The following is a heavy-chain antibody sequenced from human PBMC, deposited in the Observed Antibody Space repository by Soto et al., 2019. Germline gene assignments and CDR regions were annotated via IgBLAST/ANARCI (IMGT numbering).Heavy chain of an antibody. CDR2: TYYRSKWYN. CDR3: ARNYYDSSGYYLQPFDY. V-gene: IGHV6-1*01. J-gene: IGHJ4*02. Sequence: PSQTLSLTCAISGDSVSSNSAAWNWIRQSPSRGLEWLGRTYYRSKWYNDYAVSVKSRITINPDTSKNQFSLQLNSVTPEDTAVYYCARNYYDSSGYYLQPFDYWGQGTLVTASS. CDR1: GDSVSSNSAA. D-gene: IGHD3-22*01.